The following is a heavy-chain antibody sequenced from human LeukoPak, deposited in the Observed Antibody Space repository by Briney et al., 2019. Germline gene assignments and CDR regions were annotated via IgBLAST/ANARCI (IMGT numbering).Heavy chain of an antibody. CDR1: GYTFTGYY. V-gene: IGHV1-2*02. Sequence: ASVKVSCKASGYTFTGYYMHWVRQAPGQGLEWMGWINPNSGGTNYAQKYQGRVTMTRDTSISTAYMELSRLRSDDTAVYYCAGNLVYYYGSGSYYHSWFDPWGQGTLVTVSS. CDR2: INPNSGGT. D-gene: IGHD3-10*01. J-gene: IGHJ5*02. CDR3: AGNLVYYYGSGSYYHSWFDP.